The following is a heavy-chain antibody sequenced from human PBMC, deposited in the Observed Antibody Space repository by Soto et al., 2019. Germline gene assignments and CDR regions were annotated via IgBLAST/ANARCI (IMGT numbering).Heavy chain of an antibody. Sequence: EVQLVESGGGLVKPGGSLRLSCAASGFTFSSFSMNWVRQAPGKGLEWVSSISSSSSYIYYADSVKGRFTISRDNAKNSLYLQINSVRAEDTAVYDCARDSDSSGWHGWGQGTLVTVSS. V-gene: IGHV3-21*01. CDR3: ARDSDSSGWHG. CDR2: ISSSSSYI. J-gene: IGHJ4*02. CDR1: GFTFSSFS. D-gene: IGHD6-19*01.